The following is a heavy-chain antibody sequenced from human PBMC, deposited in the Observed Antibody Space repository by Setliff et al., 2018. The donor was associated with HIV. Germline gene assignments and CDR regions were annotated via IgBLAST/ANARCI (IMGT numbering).Heavy chain of an antibody. V-gene: IGHV3-33*01. CDR2: IWYDGSKK. J-gene: IGHJ4*02. CDR1: GFTFSSYA. D-gene: IGHD6-13*01. CDR3: ARGVAAAGL. Sequence: GASLKISCAASGFTFSSYAMHWVRQAPGKGLEWVAVIWYDGSKKYYGDSVKGRFTISRDSSKNTLFLQMNGLRADDTAVYYCARGVAAAGLWGQGTLVTVSS.